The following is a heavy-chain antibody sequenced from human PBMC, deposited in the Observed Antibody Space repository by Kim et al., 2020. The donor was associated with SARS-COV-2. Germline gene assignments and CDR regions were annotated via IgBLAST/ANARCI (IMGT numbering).Heavy chain of an antibody. D-gene: IGHD6-19*01. J-gene: IGHJ6*02. V-gene: IGHV3-30*07. Sequence: RFTISRDNSKNTLYLQMNSLRAEDTAVYYCARDGMIAVAGTEYYYYGMDVWGQGTTVTVSS. CDR3: ARDGMIAVAGTEYYYYGMDV.